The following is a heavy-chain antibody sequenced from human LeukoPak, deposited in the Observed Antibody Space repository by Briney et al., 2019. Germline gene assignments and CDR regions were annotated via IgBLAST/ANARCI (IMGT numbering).Heavy chain of an antibody. V-gene: IGHV3-7*01. CDR2: IKQDGSEK. CDR1: GFTFSSYW. D-gene: IGHD1-26*01. J-gene: IGHJ4*02. CDR3: ARGDQWELLGNFDY. Sequence: GGSLRLSCAASGFTFSSYWMSWVRQAPGKGLEWVANIKQDGSEKYYVDSVKGRFTISRDNAKNSLYLQMNSLRAEDTAVYYCARGDQWELLGNFDYWGQGTLVTVSS.